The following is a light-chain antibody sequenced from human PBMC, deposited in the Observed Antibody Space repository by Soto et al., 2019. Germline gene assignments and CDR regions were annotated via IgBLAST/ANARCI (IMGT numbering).Light chain of an antibody. CDR1: QDIKKF. Sequence: DIQMTQSPSSLSASLGDSVTITCRASQDIKKFLAWYQQRPGEVPKVLIYAASSLRPGVPTRFSGNGSGTEFTFTINSLQPEDVATYYCQKYDRAPATFGQGTKVDVK. CDR3: QKYDRAPAT. J-gene: IGKJ1*01. CDR2: AAS. V-gene: IGKV1-27*01.